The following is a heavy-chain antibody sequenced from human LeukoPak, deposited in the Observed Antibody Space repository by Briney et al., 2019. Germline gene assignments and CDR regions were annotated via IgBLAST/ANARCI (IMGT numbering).Heavy chain of an antibody. Sequence: SETLSLTCTVSGGSISSYCWSWIRQPPGKGLEWIGYIYYSGSTNYNPSLKSRVTISVDTSKNQFSLKLSSVTAADTAVYYCASGDYPHYFDYWGQGTLVTVSS. CDR2: IYYSGST. CDR1: GGSISSYC. J-gene: IGHJ4*02. V-gene: IGHV4-59*01. CDR3: ASGDYPHYFDY. D-gene: IGHD4-17*01.